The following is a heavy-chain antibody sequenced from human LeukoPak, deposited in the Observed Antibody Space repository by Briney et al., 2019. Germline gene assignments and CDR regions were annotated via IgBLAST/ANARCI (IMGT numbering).Heavy chain of an antibody. CDR3: VRDQFFSFDY. D-gene: IGHD3-3*01. Sequence: GGSLRLSCVASGFPFSSYWMTWVRQAPGKGLEWVADIKQDGSKKSYVDSVKGRFTISRDNARNSVYLQMNSLRDEDTAVYYCVRDQFFSFDYWGQGTLVTVSS. CDR2: IKQDGSKK. J-gene: IGHJ4*02. V-gene: IGHV3-7*01. CDR1: GFPFSSYW.